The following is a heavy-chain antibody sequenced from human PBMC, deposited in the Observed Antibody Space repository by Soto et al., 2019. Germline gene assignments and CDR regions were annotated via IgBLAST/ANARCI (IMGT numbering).Heavy chain of an antibody. D-gene: IGHD2-15*01. V-gene: IGHV3-9*01. CDR2: ISCNSGSI. J-gene: IGHJ1*01. CDR3: AKAAGYCSGGSCPGHFQH. Sequence: EVQLVESGGGLVQPGRSLRLSCAASGFTFDDYAMHWVRQAPGKGLEWVSGISCNSGSIGYADSVKGRFTISRDNAKNSLYLQMNSLRAEDTALYYCAKAAGYCSGGSCPGHFQHWGQGTLVTVSS. CDR1: GFTFDDYA.